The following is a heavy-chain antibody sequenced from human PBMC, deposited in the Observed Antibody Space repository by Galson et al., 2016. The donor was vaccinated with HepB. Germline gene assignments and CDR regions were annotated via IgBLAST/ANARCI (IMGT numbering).Heavy chain of an antibody. CDR3: AGGLPRTFGKKHPRAFDF. J-gene: IGHJ3*01. V-gene: IGHV4-34*01. CDR1: GASFSGHY. CDR2: IDHSGST. Sequence: SETLSLTCAVYGASFSGHYWSWIRQIPGKGLEWIGEIDHSGSTNDNPSLRSRVTISVDTSKNQFSLKVHSMTAADTAMYFCAGGLPRTFGKKHPRAFDFWGQGTQVTVSS. D-gene: IGHD3-10*01.